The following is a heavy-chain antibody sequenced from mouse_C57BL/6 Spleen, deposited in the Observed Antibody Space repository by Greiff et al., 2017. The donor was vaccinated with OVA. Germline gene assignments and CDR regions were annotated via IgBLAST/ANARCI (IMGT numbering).Heavy chain of an antibody. J-gene: IGHJ2*01. CDR2: IYPGDGDT. D-gene: IGHD4-1*01. V-gene: IGHV1-80*01. Sequence: VQLVESGAELVKPGASVKISCKASGYAFSSYWMNWVKQRPGKGLEWIGQIYPGDGDTNYNGKFKGKATLTADKSSSTAYMQLSSLTSEDSAVYFCARSEETGTSGDYWGQGTTLTVSS. CDR1: GYAFSSYW. CDR3: ARSEETGTSGDY.